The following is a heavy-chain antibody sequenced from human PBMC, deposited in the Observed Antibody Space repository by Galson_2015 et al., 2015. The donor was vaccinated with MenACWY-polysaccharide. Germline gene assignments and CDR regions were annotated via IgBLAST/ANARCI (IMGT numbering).Heavy chain of an antibody. CDR1: GDSTRSGGYY. CDR3: ARYNIAAGDFDY. V-gene: IGHV4-31*03. D-gene: IGHD6-25*01. CDR2: IHYRGST. J-gene: IGHJ4*02. Sequence: TLSLTCHVSGDSTRSGGYYWSWLRQHPGKGLEWMGYIHYRGSTSYNPSLKSRLLISGDASNGQFSLKLSSVTAADTAVYYCARYNIAAGDFDYWGQGALVTVSS.